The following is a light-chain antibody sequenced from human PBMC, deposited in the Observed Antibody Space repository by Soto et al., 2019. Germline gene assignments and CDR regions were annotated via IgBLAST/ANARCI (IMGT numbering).Light chain of an antibody. CDR1: TSNLGGNT. V-gene: IGLV1-44*01. CDR3: AAWDDSLNAVV. CDR2: TNN. Sequence: QSVLTQPPSVSGTPGHKVSISCSGSTSNLGGNTVNWYQQLPGTAPKLLIYTNNQRPSGVPDRFSGSKSGTSASLVISDRRSEDEADCYCAAWDDSLNAVVFGGGTKLTVL. J-gene: IGLJ2*01.